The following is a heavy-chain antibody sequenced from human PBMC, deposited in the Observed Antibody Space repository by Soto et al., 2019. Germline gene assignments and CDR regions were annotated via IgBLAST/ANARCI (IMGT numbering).Heavy chain of an antibody. V-gene: IGHV4-39*01. CDR3: ARWSSSWYYFDY. CDR1: GGSISSSSYY. D-gene: IGHD6-13*01. CDR2: IYYSGST. J-gene: IGHJ4*02. Sequence: SETLSLTCTVSGGSISSSSYYWGWIRQPPGKGLEWIGSIYYSGSTYYNPSLKSRVTISVDTSKNQFSLKLSSVTAADTAVYYCARWSSSWYYFDYCGQGTLVTVS.